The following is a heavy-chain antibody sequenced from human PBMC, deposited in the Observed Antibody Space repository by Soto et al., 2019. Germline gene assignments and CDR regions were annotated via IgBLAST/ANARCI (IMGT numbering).Heavy chain of an antibody. J-gene: IGHJ4*02. CDR1: GGSISSGGYY. CDR2: IYYNGST. V-gene: IGHV4-61*08. Sequence: PSETLSLTCTFSGGSISSGGYYWSWIRQHPGKGLEGIGYIYYNGSTKYNPSVKSRVTISIDTSKNQFSLRVTSVTAADTVVYYCARHADVATYIDLAYIKSWGEGTLVTVSS. CDR3: ARHADVATYIDLAYIKS. D-gene: IGHD5-12*01.